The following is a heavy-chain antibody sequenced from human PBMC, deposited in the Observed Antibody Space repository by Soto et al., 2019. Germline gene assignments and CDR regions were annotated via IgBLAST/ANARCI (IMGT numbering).Heavy chain of an antibody. Sequence: PGGSLKVSGAASGFTCGRYWLRRVRQAQRKGLEWLATIKLDASAKTHAESVTGRSNMYSAKAKNSLYLQLDSMRADDTAVYYCARDSGYGSGASVNHYLDYWGHGTLVTVSS. D-gene: IGHD3-10*01. CDR2: IKLDASAK. J-gene: IGHJ4*01. CDR3: ARDSGYGSGASVNHYLDY. CDR1: GFTCGRYW. V-gene: IGHV3-7*01.